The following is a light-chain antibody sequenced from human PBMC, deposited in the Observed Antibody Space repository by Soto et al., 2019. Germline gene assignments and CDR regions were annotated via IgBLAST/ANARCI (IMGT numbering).Light chain of an antibody. V-gene: IGKV3-20*01. CDR2: GAS. CDR1: QTVSITY. Sequence: PGDSATLSCRASQTVSITYLTWYQQQPGQAPRLLICGASKRATGIPDRFSGSGSGRAFTLTISGLEPEDFAVYYCQQYGSSPLISFGQGTRLEIK. J-gene: IGKJ5*01. CDR3: QQYGSSPLIS.